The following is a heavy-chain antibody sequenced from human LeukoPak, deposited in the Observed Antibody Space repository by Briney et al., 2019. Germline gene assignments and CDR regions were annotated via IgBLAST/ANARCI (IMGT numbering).Heavy chain of an antibody. CDR2: IFYSGST. V-gene: IGHV4-59*01. J-gene: IGHJ4*02. CDR1: GASISSYY. Sequence: SETLSLTCTVSGASISSYYWSWIRQPPGMGLEWIGYIFYSGSTLYNPSLQSRVTISVDTSKNQISLKLTSVTAADTAVYYCASGPYPAAGTDHQFDYWGQGTLVTVSS. CDR3: ASGPYPAAGTDHQFDY. D-gene: IGHD6-13*01.